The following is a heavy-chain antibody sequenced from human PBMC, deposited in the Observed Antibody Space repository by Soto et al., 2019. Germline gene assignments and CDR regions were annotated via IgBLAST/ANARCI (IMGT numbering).Heavy chain of an antibody. D-gene: IGHD3-16*01. CDR1: GYIFVTYG. CDR2: ISPYTGNT. J-gene: IGHJ6*02. V-gene: IGHV1-18*01. CDR3: VMVDNYVTPTPQDV. Sequence: QVQLVQSGDEVKKPGASVKVSCKAYGYIFVTYGIAWVRQAPGQGLEWMGWISPYTGNTHSATKIQGRLTMTTDTSTSTAYMDLGSLTSDDTAVYYCVMVDNYVTPTPQDVWGQGTTVTVSS.